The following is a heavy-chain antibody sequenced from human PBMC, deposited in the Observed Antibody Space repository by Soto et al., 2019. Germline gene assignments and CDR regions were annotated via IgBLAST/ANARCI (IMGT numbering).Heavy chain of an antibody. Sequence: EVQLVESGGGLVQPGGSLRLSCAASGFTFSSYSMNWVRQAPGKGLEWVSYISSSSSTIYYADSVKGPFTISRDNAKHSLYLQMNSLRDEDTAVYYCARDDCSSTSCYNWYFDLWGRGTLVTVSS. V-gene: IGHV3-48*02. D-gene: IGHD2-2*02. CDR1: GFTFSSYS. CDR2: ISSSSSTI. J-gene: IGHJ2*01. CDR3: ARDDCSSTSCYNWYFDL.